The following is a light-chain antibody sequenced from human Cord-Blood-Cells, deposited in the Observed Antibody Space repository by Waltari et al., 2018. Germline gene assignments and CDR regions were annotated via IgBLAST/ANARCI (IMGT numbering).Light chain of an antibody. CDR2: RNK. Sequence: QSVLTQPPSASGTPGQRVTISCSGSSSNIGSNYVYWYQQLPGTAPKLLSYRNKRRPAGVPDRFSGSKSGTSASLAISGLRSEDEADYDCAAWDDSLSGWVFGGGTKLTVL. J-gene: IGLJ3*02. CDR3: AAWDDSLSGWV. V-gene: IGLV1-47*01. CDR1: SSNIGSNY.